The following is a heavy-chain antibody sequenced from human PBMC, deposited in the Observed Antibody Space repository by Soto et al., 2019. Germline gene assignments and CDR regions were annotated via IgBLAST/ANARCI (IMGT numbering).Heavy chain of an antibody. CDR3: ARAFTFGGVIRYYYGMDV. J-gene: IGHJ6*02. D-gene: IGHD3-16*01. CDR2: IWYDGSNK. Sequence: QVQLVESGGGVVQPGRSLRLSCAASGFTFSSYGMHWVRQAPGKGLEWVAVIWYDGSNKYYADSVKGRFTISRDNSKNTLYLQMYSLRAEDTAVYYCARAFTFGGVIRYYYGMDVWGQGTTVTVSS. CDR1: GFTFSSYG. V-gene: IGHV3-33*01.